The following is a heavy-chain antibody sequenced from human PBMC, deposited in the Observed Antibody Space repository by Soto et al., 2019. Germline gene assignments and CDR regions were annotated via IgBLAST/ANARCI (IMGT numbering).Heavy chain of an antibody. CDR2: IDPSDSYT. CDR1: GYSFTSYW. D-gene: IGHD6-13*01. J-gene: IGHJ5*02. V-gene: IGHV5-10-1*01. Sequence: PGESLKISCKGSGYSFTSYWISWVRQMPGKGLEWMGRIDPSDSYTNYSPSFQGHVTISADKSVSTAYLQWSSLKASDTAMYYCASRHSSSSAFDPWGQGTLVPVSS. CDR3: ASRHSSSSAFDP.